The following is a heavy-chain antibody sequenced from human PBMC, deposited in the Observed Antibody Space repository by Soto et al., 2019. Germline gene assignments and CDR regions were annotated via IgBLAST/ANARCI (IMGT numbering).Heavy chain of an antibody. V-gene: IGHV3-9*01. Sequence: EVQLVESGGGLVQPGRSLRLSCAASGFTFDDYAMHWVRQAPGKGLEWDSGISWNSGSIGYADSVKGRFTISRDNAKNSLYLQMNSLRAEDTALYYCAKDGTSATAEHYYYYYMDVWGKGTTVTVSS. J-gene: IGHJ6*03. CDR3: AKDGTSATAEHYYYYYMDV. CDR1: GFTFDDYA. D-gene: IGHD5-18*01. CDR2: ISWNSGSI.